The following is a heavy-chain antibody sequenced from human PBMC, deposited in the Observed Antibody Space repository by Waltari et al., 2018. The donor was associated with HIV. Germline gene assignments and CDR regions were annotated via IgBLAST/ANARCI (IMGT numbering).Heavy chain of an antibody. CDR3: ARDVVYCIITSCPYIWFDP. Sequence: EVQLVESGGGLVKPGWSLRLSCAASVFTFSSYSMNWVRQAPGRGLVWVSYNSSRWSNICCAAEGKGQFTITRDNAKNALYLEMNSRRAEDTAVYYCARDVVYCIITSCPYIWFDPWGQGTLVTVSS. V-gene: IGHV3-21*01. J-gene: IGHJ5*02. CDR1: VFTFSSYS. CDR2: NSSRWSNI. D-gene: IGHD2-2*01.